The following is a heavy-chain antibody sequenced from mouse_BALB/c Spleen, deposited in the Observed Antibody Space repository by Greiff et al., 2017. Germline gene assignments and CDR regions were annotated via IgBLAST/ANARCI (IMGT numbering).Heavy chain of an antibody. D-gene: IGHD2-3*01. J-gene: IGHJ3*01. CDR1: GYTFTDYN. CDR2: IYPYNGGT. Sequence: EVQGVESGPELVQPGASVKISCKASGYTFTDYNMHWVKQSHGKSLEWIGYIYPYNGGTGYNQKFKSKATLTVDNSSSTAYMELRSLTSEDSAVYYCARSRGYYPWFAYWGQGTLVTVSA. CDR3: ARSRGYYPWFAY. V-gene: IGHV1S29*02.